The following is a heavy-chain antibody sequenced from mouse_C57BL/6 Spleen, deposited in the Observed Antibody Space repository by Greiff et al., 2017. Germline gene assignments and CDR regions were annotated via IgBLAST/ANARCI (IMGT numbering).Heavy chain of an antibody. J-gene: IGHJ2*01. CDR2: IYPRDGST. Sequence: QVQLQQSGPELVKPGASVKLSCKASGYTFTSYDINWVKQRPGQGLEWIGWIYPRDGSTKYNEKFKGKATWTVDTSSSTAYMELHSLTSEDSAVYFCARRVTSVVARYFDYWGQGTTLTVSS. D-gene: IGHD1-1*01. CDR3: ARRVTSVVARYFDY. CDR1: GYTFTSYD. V-gene: IGHV1-85*01.